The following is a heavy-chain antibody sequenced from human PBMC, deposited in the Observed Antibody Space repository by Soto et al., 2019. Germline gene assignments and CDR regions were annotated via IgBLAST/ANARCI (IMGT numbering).Heavy chain of an antibody. CDR1: GFTFTSYD. CDR2: MNPNAGST. V-gene: IGHV1-8*01. D-gene: IGHD4-17*01. CDR3: ARGVKYGAYSRWFDP. Sequence: ASVKVSCKASGFTFTSYDISWVRQAPGQGLEWMGWMNPNAGSTGYALKFQGRVTMTWDTSITTAYMELSSLRSEDTAVYFCARGVKYGAYSRWFDPWGQGTLVTAPQ. J-gene: IGHJ5*02.